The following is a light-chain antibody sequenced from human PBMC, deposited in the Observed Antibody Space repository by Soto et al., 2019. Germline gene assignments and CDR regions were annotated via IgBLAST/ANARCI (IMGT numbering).Light chain of an antibody. CDR1: KLGDKY. CDR2: QDS. CDR3: QAWDSSTVV. J-gene: IGLJ1*01. Sequence: SYDLTQPPSVSVSPGQTASITCSGDKLGDKYACWYQQKPGQSPVLVIYQDSKRPSGIPERFSGSNSGNTATLTISGTQAMDEADYYCQAWDSSTVVFGTGTKVTVL. V-gene: IGLV3-1*01.